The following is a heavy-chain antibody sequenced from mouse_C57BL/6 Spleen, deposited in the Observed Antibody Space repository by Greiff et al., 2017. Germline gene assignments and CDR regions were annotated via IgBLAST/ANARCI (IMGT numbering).Heavy chain of an antibody. D-gene: IGHD1-1*01. Sequence: VQLQESGAELARPGASVKLSCKASGYTFTSYGISWVKQRTGQGLEWIGEIYPRSGNTYYNEKFKGKATLTADKSSSTAYMELRSLTSDDSAVYFCARNAVVDPAWFAYWGQGTLVTVSA. CDR3: ARNAVVDPAWFAY. CDR1: GYTFTSYG. J-gene: IGHJ3*01. CDR2: IYPRSGNT. V-gene: IGHV1-81*01.